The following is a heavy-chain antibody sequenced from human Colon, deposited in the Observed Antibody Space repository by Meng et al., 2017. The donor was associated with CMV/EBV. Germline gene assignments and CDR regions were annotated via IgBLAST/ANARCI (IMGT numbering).Heavy chain of an antibody. CDR3: ARATKSSCWEVLDY. CDR1: GESFSGYY. J-gene: IGHJ4*01. Sequence: QGQLPRGCTGLLKPSATLSPTVSVYGESFSGYYWTWIRQPPGRGLEWIGESYYTGSTNYSPSLKSRVTISLDTSKNQFSLKLNSVTAADTAVYYCARATKSSCWEVLDYWGHGTLVTVSS. V-gene: IGHV4-34*01. CDR2: SYYTGST. D-gene: IGHD2-2*01.